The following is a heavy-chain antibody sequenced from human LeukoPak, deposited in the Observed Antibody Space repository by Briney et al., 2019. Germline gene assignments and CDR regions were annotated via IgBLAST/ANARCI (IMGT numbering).Heavy chain of an antibody. Sequence: SQTLSLTCTVSGGSISSGGYYWSWIRQHPGQGLEWIGYIYYSGSTYYNPSLKSRVTISVDTSKNQFSLKLSSVTAADTAVYYCARVPYYDFWSGYRSGYFDYWGQGTLVTVSS. V-gene: IGHV4-31*03. J-gene: IGHJ4*02. CDR1: GGSISSGGYY. D-gene: IGHD3-3*01. CDR3: ARVPYYDFWSGYRSGYFDY. CDR2: IYYSGST.